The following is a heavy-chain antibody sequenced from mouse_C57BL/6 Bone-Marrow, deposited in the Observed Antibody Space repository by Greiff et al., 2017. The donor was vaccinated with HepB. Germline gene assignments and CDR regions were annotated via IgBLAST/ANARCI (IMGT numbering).Heavy chain of an antibody. D-gene: IGHD2-1*01. CDR2: LDPENGDT. CDR3: TTSRYGNFFFDY. CDR1: GFNIKDDY. V-gene: IGHV14-4*01. J-gene: IGHJ2*01. Sequence: EVQLVESGAELVRPGASVKLSCTASGFNIKDDYMHWVKQRPEQGLEWIGWLDPENGDTEYASKFQGKATITADTSSNTAYLQLSSLTSADTAVYYCTTSRYGNFFFDYWGQGTTLTVSS.